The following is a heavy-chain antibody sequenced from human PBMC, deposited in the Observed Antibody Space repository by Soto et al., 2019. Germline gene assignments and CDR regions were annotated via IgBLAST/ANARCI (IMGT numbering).Heavy chain of an antibody. CDR3: ARHDVTPKLQNGMGV. Sequence: QVQLQESGPGLVKPSETLSLTCTVSGGSITGYYWSWIRQPPGKGLEWVGYIFYGGNTLYTPSLESRVTLSVDTSRNQFSLRRRSVTAADTDVYYCARHDVTPKLQNGMGVWGQGTKVTVSS. CDR1: GGSITGYY. V-gene: IGHV4-59*01. CDR2: IFYGGNT. D-gene: IGHD1-1*01. J-gene: IGHJ6*02.